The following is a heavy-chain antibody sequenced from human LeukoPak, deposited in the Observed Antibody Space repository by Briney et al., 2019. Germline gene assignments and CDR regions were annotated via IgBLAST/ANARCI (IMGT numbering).Heavy chain of an antibody. CDR1: GDSISNYY. Sequence: KHSETLSLTCTVSGDSISNYYWSWIRQPAGKGLEWIGRIYSSGSTNYNPSLKSRVTMSIDTSKNQFSLKLSSVTAADTAVYYCAKVRYGTFNWFDPWGQGTLVPVSS. J-gene: IGHJ5*02. CDR2: IYSSGST. CDR3: AKVRYGTFNWFDP. V-gene: IGHV4-4*07. D-gene: IGHD3-10*01.